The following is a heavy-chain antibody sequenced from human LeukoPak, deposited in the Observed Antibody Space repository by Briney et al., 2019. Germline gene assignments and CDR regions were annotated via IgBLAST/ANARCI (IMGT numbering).Heavy chain of an antibody. CDR1: GGSIWSHY. D-gene: IGHD3-10*01. Sequence: SSETLSLTCSVSGGSIWSHYWSWIRQPPGRGLEWIAYIYYSGSTYYNPSLKSRVTMSVDTSNYQFSLRLSSVTAADTAVYYCARLYGSGSNYFDYWGQGTLVTVSS. CDR3: ARLYGSGSNYFDY. J-gene: IGHJ4*02. V-gene: IGHV4-59*06. CDR2: IYYSGST.